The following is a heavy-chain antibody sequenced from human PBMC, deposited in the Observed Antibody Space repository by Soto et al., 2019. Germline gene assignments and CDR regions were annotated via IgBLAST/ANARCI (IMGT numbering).Heavy chain of an antibody. CDR3: ARDGVGVTAVWGYLDY. CDR2: IRYEGSNI. D-gene: IGHD3-16*01. V-gene: IGHV3-33*01. CDR1: GFTFSGYG. J-gene: IGHJ4*02. Sequence: QVQLVESGGGVVQPGRSLRLSCVASGFTFSGYGMHWVRQAPGKGLEWVAIIRYEGSNIYYADSVRGRFAISRDNSKKTLFQQMDSLGAEDRSVYYCARDGVGVTAVWGYLDYWGQGARVTVSA.